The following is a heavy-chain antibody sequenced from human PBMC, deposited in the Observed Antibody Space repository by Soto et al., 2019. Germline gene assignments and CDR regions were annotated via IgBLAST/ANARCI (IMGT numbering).Heavy chain of an antibody. V-gene: IGHV3-30-3*01. CDR2: ISYDGTNK. Sequence: GGSLRLSCAASGFTFSSYWMSWVCQAPGKGLEWVAFISYDGTNKFYADSVKGRFTISRDTSKSTLYLQMYSLRDDDTAVYYCARGVEGWYFDYWGRGTLVTVSS. CDR1: GFTFSSYW. J-gene: IGHJ4*02. D-gene: IGHD3-3*01. CDR3: ARGVEGWYFDY.